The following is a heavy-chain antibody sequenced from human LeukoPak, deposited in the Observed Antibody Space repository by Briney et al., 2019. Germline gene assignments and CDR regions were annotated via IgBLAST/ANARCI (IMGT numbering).Heavy chain of an antibody. CDR1: GYSFPTYW. Sequence: GESLKISCKGSGYSFPTYWIAWVRQMPGKGLEWMGIIYPDESNIRYSPSFQGQVTISADKSISTAYLQWSSLKASDAAMYYCARPPSRGYSSSFEYWGQGTLVTVSS. V-gene: IGHV5-51*01. D-gene: IGHD2-2*03. J-gene: IGHJ4*02. CDR3: ARPPSRGYSSSFEY. CDR2: IYPDESNI.